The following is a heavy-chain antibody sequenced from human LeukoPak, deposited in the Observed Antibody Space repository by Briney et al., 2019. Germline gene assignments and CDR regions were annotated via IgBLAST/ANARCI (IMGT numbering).Heavy chain of an antibody. CDR3: ARDLPHEDYDSSGKFDY. CDR1: GYTFTSYG. V-gene: IGHV1-18*01. Sequence: RASVKVSCKASGYTFTSYGISWVRQAPGQGLEWMGWISAYNGNTNYAQKLQGRVTMTTDTSTSTAYMELRSLRSDDTAVYYCARDLPHEDYDSSGKFDYWGQGTLVIVSS. J-gene: IGHJ4*02. D-gene: IGHD3-22*01. CDR2: ISAYNGNT.